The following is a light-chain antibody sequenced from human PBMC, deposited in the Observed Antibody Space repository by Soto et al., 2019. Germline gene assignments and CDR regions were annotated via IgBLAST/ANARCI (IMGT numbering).Light chain of an antibody. Sequence: EIVLTQSPATLSLSPGERATLSCRASQSVSSYLAWYQQKPGQAPRLLIYDASNRATGIPARFSGSGSGTDFTLSISSLEPEDFEVYYCQQRSNRPPWTCGQGTKVEIK. CDR3: QQRSNRPPWT. J-gene: IGKJ1*01. V-gene: IGKV3-11*01. CDR2: DAS. CDR1: QSVSSY.